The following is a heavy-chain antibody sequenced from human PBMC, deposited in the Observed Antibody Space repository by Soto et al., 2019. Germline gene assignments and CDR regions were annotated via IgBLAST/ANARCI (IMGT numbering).Heavy chain of an antibody. CDR1: GFTFSSYA. D-gene: IGHD3-22*01. CDR2: ISNDGSNK. J-gene: IGHJ4*02. CDR3: AKDLYYYHSSLDDY. Sequence: QVQLVESGGAVVQPATSLRLSCAASGFTFSSYAMHWVRQAPGKGLEWVAVISNDGSNKFYADSVKGRFTISRDNARNTLHLQMNTLRAEDTAVYYCAKDLYYYHSSLDDYWGQGTLVTVSS. V-gene: IGHV3-30*18.